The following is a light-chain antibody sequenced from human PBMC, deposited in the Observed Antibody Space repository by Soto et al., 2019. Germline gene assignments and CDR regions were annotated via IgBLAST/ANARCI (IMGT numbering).Light chain of an antibody. CDR3: CSSAGSSVYV. CDR2: EVI. J-gene: IGLJ1*01. V-gene: IGLV2-23*02. CDR1: SSDVGTFNL. Sequence: QAGLTQVASVSGSPGQSITISCTGTSSDVGTFNLVSWYQQHPGKAPRLMIYEVIKRPSGVSNRFSGSKSGNTASLTISGLQAEDEADYYCCSSAGSSVYVFGTGTKVTVL.